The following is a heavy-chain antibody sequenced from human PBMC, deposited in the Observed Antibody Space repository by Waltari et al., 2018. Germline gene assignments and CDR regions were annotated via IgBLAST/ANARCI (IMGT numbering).Heavy chain of an antibody. CDR1: GFTFSSYW. Sequence: EVQLVESGGGLVQPGGSLRLSCAASGFTFSSYWMSWVRQAPGKGLEWVANIKQDGSEKYYVDSVKGRFTISRDNAKNSLYLQMNSLRAEDTAVYYCARDGEYQLPTPLYYFDYWGQGTLVTVSS. V-gene: IGHV3-7*01. J-gene: IGHJ4*02. CDR3: ARDGEYQLPTPLYYFDY. CDR2: IKQDGSEK. D-gene: IGHD2-2*01.